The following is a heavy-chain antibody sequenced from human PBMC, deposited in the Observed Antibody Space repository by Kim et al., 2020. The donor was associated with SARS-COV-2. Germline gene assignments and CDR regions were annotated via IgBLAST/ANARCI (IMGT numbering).Heavy chain of an antibody. Sequence: SETLSLTCAVSGGSISSSNWWSWVRQPPGKVLEWIGVIYHSGSTYYNPSLKSRVTISVDKSKNQFSLKLSSVTAADTAVYYCAMYYYGSGSPPGYYGMDVWGQGTTVTVSS. CDR3: AMYYYGSGSPPGYYGMDV. V-gene: IGHV4-4*02. CDR2: IYHSGST. D-gene: IGHD3-10*01. CDR1: GGSISSSNW. J-gene: IGHJ6*02.